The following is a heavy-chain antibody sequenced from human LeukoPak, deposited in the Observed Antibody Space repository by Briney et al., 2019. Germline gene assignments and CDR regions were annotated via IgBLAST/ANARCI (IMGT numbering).Heavy chain of an antibody. D-gene: IGHD1-26*01. CDR1: GGSFSGYY. V-gene: IGHV4-34*01. CDR3: ARDRAWAFDY. Sequence: NPSETLSLTCAVYGGSFSGYYWSWIRQPPGKGLEWIGEINHSGSTNYNPSLKSRVTISVDTSKNQFSLKLSSVTAADTAVYYCARDRAWAFDYWGQGALVTVSS. J-gene: IGHJ4*02. CDR2: INHSGST.